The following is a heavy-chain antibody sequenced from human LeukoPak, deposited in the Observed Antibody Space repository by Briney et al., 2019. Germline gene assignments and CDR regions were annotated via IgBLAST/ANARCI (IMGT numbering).Heavy chain of an antibody. Sequence: GGSLRLSCAASRFIISSYAMSWVRQVPGKGLEWVSVISCSGGSTNYADSAKGRFTISRDNSKNTLYLEMNSLRVDDAAVYYCAKVSTRIAAPYYFDYWGREPWSPSPQ. D-gene: IGHD6-6*01. CDR3: AKVSTRIAAPYYFDY. J-gene: IGHJ4*02. CDR2: ISCSGGST. V-gene: IGHV3-23*01. CDR1: RFIISSYA.